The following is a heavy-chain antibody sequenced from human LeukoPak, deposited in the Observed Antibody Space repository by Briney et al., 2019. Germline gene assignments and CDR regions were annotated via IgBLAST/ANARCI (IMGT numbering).Heavy chain of an antibody. V-gene: IGHV3-66*01. D-gene: IGHD6-13*01. CDR1: GFTFSSNY. Sequence: GGSLRLSCAASGFTFSSNYMSWVRQAPGKGLEWVSVIYSGGSTYYSDSVKGRFTISRDNSKNTLYLQMNSLRAEDTAVYYCARFIAAPYYFDYWGRGTLVTVSS. J-gene: IGHJ4*02. CDR3: ARFIAAPYYFDY. CDR2: IYSGGST.